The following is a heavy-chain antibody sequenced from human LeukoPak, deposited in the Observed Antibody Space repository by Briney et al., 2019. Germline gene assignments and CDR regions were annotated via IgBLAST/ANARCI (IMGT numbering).Heavy chain of an antibody. CDR1: GFTFSSYA. CDR2: ITGSGDTT. Sequence: GGSLRLSCAASGFTFSSYAMSWVRQAPGKGLEWVSAITGSGDTTYYADSVRGRFTISRDNSNNTVYLQMNGLRAEDTAVYYCAKDCLRVVRTTQIDYWGQGTLVTVSS. D-gene: IGHD2-21*01. J-gene: IGHJ4*02. CDR3: AKDCLRVVRTTQIDY. V-gene: IGHV3-23*01.